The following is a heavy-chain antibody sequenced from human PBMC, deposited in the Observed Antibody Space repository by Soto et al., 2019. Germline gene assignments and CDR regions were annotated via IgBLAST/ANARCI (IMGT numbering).Heavy chain of an antibody. Sequence: GASVKVSCKASGGTFSSYAISWVRQAPGQGLEWMGGIIPIFGTANYAQKFQGRVTITADKSTSTAYMELSSLRSEDTAVYYCASDDFWSGYLTRHYYYGMDVWGQGTTVTVS. CDR2: IIPIFGTA. CDR3: ASDDFWSGYLTRHYYYGMDV. J-gene: IGHJ6*02. CDR1: GGTFSSYA. D-gene: IGHD3-3*01. V-gene: IGHV1-69*06.